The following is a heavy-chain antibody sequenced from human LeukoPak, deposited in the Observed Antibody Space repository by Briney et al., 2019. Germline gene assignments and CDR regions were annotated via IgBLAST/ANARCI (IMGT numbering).Heavy chain of an antibody. CDR2: TNYDGSDR. J-gene: IGHJ4*02. Sequence: GGSLRLSCAASGFTFRNYAMYWVRQAPGKGLEWVAFTNYDGSDRCYADSVKGRFTVSRDNPKNTLYLQMNSLRTEDTAVYYCANGLPDRYSLEYWGQGTMVTVPS. CDR3: ANGLPDRYSLEY. D-gene: IGHD2-15*01. CDR1: GFTFRNYA. V-gene: IGHV3-30*02.